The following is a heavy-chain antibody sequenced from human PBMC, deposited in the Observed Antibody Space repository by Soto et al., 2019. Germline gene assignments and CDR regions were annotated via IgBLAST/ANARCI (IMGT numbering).Heavy chain of an antibody. D-gene: IGHD6-6*01. Sequence: QVQLVQSGAEVKKPGASVKVSCKASGYTFTSYYMHWVRQAPGQGLEWMAIINPSGGSTSYAQKFRGRVTMTRDTSTSTVYMELSSLRSEDTAVYYCARDERLGPSIAARPFNYYYYYGMDVWGQGTTVTVSS. V-gene: IGHV1-46*01. J-gene: IGHJ6*02. CDR3: ARDERLGPSIAARPFNYYYYYGMDV. CDR2: INPSGGST. CDR1: GYTFTSYY.